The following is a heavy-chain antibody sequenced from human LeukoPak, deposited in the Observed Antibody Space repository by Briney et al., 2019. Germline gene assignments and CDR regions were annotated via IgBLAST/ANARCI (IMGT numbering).Heavy chain of an antibody. V-gene: IGHV4-4*02. Sequence: SETLSLTCAVSGDSISSSNWWSWVRQPPGKGLEWIGEIYHSGSTSYNPSLKSRVTISVDKSNNQFSLKLTSVTAADTAVYYCARGNYYYGSGSYYRLDYWGQGTLVTVSS. D-gene: IGHD3-10*01. J-gene: IGHJ4*02. CDR3: ARGNYYYGSGSYYRLDY. CDR2: IYHSGST. CDR1: GDSISSSNW.